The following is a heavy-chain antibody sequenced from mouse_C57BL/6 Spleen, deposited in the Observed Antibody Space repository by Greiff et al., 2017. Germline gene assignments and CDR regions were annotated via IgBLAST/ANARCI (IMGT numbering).Heavy chain of an antibody. V-gene: IGHV1-82*01. Sequence: QVQLQQSGPELVKPGASVKISCKASGYAFSSSWMNWVKQRPGKGLEWIGRIYPGDGDTNYNGKFKGKATLTADKSSSTAYMQLSSLTSEDSAVYFCARSAYYGMDYWGQGTSVTVSS. CDR3: ARSAYYGMDY. J-gene: IGHJ4*01. CDR1: GYAFSSSW. CDR2: IYPGDGDT.